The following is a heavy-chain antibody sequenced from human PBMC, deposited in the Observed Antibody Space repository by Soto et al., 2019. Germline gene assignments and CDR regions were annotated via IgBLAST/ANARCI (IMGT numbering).Heavy chain of an antibody. V-gene: IGHV4-31*03. CDR1: GGSISSGGYY. Sequence: SETLSLTCTVSGGSISSGGYYWSWIRQHPGKGLESIGYIYYSGSTYYNPSLKSRVTISVDTSKNQFSLKLSSVTAADTAVYYCASTYSSGYYLYFDYWGQGTLVTVSS. CDR3: ASTYSSGYYLYFDY. D-gene: IGHD3-22*01. CDR2: IYYSGST. J-gene: IGHJ4*02.